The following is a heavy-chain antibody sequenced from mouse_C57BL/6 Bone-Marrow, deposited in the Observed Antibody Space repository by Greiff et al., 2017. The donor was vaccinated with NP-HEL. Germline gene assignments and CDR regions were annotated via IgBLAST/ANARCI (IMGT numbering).Heavy chain of an antibody. CDR1: GYTFTSYG. CDR2: IYPRSGNT. CDR3: ARSFYYSNYLYYFDY. V-gene: IGHV1-81*01. J-gene: IGHJ2*01. Sequence: QVQLKQSGAELARPGASVKLSCKASGYTFTSYGISWVKQRTGQGLEWIGEIYPRSGNTYYNEKFKGKATLTADKSSSTAYMELRSLTSEDSAVYFCARSFYYSNYLYYFDYWGQGTTLTVSS. D-gene: IGHD2-5*01.